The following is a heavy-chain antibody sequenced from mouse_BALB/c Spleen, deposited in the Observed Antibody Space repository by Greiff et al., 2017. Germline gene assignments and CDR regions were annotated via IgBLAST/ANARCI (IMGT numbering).Heavy chain of an antibody. Sequence: EVKVVESGGGLVKPGGSLKLSCAASGFTFSSYAMSWVRQTPEKRLEWVASISSGGSTYYPDSVKGRFTISRDNARNILYLQMSSLRSEDTAMYYCARGGPRYYYGSSYVDFDYWGQGTTLTVSS. J-gene: IGHJ2*01. CDR2: ISSGGST. V-gene: IGHV5-6-5*01. CDR3: ARGGPRYYYGSSYVDFDY. CDR1: GFTFSSYA. D-gene: IGHD1-1*01.